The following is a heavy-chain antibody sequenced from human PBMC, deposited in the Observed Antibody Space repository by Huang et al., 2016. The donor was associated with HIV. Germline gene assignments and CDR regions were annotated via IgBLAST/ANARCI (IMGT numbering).Heavy chain of an antibody. CDR1: GDTFSNYA. D-gene: IGHD5-12*01. Sequence: QVQLVQSGTEVKKPGSSVQVSCKASGDTFSNYAITWVRQAPGQGLEWMGGIIPVFGSANYAQRFQGRVTITADESTSTAYMQLSSLRSEDTAVYYCARGPRWLQFRYMDVWGKGTTVIVSS. CDR2: IIPVFGSA. CDR3: ARGPRWLQFRYMDV. J-gene: IGHJ6*03. V-gene: IGHV1-69*13.